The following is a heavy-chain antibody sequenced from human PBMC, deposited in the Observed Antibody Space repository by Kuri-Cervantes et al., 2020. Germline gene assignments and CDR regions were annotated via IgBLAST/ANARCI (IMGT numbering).Heavy chain of an antibody. Sequence: ASVKVSCKASGYSFSSYGMNWMRQAPGQGLEWMGWISAYNGNTNYAQKLQGRVTMTTDTSTSTAYMELRSLRSDDTAVYYCARGLRYFDWFSDHYYFDYWGQGTLVTVSS. CDR1: GYSFSSYG. V-gene: IGHV1-18*01. J-gene: IGHJ4*02. CDR3: ARGLRYFDWFSDHYYFDY. CDR2: ISAYNGNT. D-gene: IGHD3-9*01.